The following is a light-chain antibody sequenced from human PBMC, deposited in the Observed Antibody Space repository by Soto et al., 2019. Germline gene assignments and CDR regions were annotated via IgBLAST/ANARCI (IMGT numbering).Light chain of an antibody. Sequence: EIVMTQSPVTLSVSPGERATLSCRASQSVSSNLAWYQERPGQAPRLLIHGASTRATGIPARFSGSGSGTDFTLTISSLQSEDFAVYYCQQYITWPRTFGQGTKVDI. J-gene: IGKJ1*01. CDR3: QQYITWPRT. V-gene: IGKV3-15*01. CDR2: GAS. CDR1: QSVSSN.